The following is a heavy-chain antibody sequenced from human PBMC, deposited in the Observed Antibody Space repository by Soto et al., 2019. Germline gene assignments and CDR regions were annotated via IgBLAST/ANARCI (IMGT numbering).Heavy chain of an antibody. CDR2: IYYSGST. D-gene: IGHD6-19*01. J-gene: IGHJ4*02. Sequence: SETLSLTCTVSGGSISSSNYYWGWIRQPPGKGLEWIGSIYYSGSTFYNPSLKSRVTISVDTSKNQFSLKLSSVAAADTAVYYCARSLAGKDLDSYYFDSWGQGTLVTVSS. CDR1: GGSISSSNYY. V-gene: IGHV4-39*01. CDR3: ARSLAGKDLDSYYFDS.